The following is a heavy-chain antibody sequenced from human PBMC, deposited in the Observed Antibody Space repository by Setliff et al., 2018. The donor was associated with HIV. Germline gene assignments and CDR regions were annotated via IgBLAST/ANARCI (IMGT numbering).Heavy chain of an antibody. CDR2: FSYSGNI. D-gene: IGHD1-1*01. Sequence: TLSLTCAVYGGSFSGYYWSWIRQPPGKGLEYIGYFSYSGNIYYNPSLKSRVTISVDTSKNQFSLKVSSVTGADTGVYYCASQPSGHFYYYMHVWGKGTTVTV. V-gene: IGHV4-34*09. CDR1: GGSFSGYY. J-gene: IGHJ6*03. CDR3: ASQPSGHFYYYMHV.